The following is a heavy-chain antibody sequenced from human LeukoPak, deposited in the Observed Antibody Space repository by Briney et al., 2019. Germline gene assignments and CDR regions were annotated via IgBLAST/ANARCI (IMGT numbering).Heavy chain of an antibody. CDR1: GFTFSSYSMN. V-gene: IGHV4-39*01. D-gene: IGHD1-26*01. J-gene: IGHJ4*02. CDR3: ARQGVGATDC. CDR2: ITYSGST. Sequence: GSLRLSCAASGFTFSSYSMNWVRQSPGKGLEWIGSITYSGSTYYNPSLESRVTISVDTSKNQFSLRLISVTAVDTAVYYCARQGVGATDCWGQGTLVTVSS.